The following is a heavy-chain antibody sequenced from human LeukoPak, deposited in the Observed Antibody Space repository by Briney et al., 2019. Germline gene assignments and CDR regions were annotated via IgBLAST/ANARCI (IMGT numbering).Heavy chain of an antibody. CDR2: IYYSGST. CDR3: ARGSSWYAEPRFPYYFDY. V-gene: IGHV4-59*01. D-gene: IGHD6-13*01. CDR1: GGSISSYY. Sequence: PSETLSLTCTVSGGSISSYYWSWVRQPPGKGLEWIGYIYYSGSTNYNPSLKSRVTISVDTSKNQFSLKLSSVTAADTAVYYCARGSSWYAEPRFPYYFDYWGQGTLVTVSS. J-gene: IGHJ4*02.